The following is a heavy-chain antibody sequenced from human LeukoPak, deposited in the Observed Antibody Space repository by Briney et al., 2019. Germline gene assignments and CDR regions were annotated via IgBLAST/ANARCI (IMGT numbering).Heavy chain of an antibody. V-gene: IGHV3-48*03. D-gene: IGHD3-10*01. J-gene: IGHJ4*02. Sequence: GGSLRLSCAASGFTFSSYEMNWVRQAPGKALEWVSYISSSGSTIYYADSVKGRFTISRDNAKNSLYLQMNSLRAEDTAVYYCARDSRFYGSGSTALDYWGQGTLVTVSS. CDR3: ARDSRFYGSGSTALDY. CDR2: ISSSGSTI. CDR1: GFTFSSYE.